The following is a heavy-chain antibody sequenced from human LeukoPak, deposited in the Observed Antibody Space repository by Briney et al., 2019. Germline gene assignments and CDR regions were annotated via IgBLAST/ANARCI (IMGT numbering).Heavy chain of an antibody. J-gene: IGHJ6*04. V-gene: IGHV3-21*01. D-gene: IGHD3-10*02. CDR1: GFTFSSYS. CDR3: AELGITMIGGV. Sequence: GGSLRLSCAASGFTFSSYSMNWVRQAPGKGLEWVSSISTSSSYIYYADSVKGRFTISRDNAKNSVYLQMNSLRAEDTAVYYCAELGITMIGGVWGKGTTVTISS. CDR2: ISTSSSYI.